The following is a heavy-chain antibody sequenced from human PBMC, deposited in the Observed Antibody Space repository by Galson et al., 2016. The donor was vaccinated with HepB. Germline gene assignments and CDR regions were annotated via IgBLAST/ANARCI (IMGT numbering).Heavy chain of an antibody. Sequence: SLRLSCAASGFTFSDYYISWIRQTPGKGLEWVSHITNSGTATYYADSVKGRFTISRNNAKNSLYLQMKSLRAEDTAMCYCARGPRYDDIWGTYRAPYFDYWGRGTLITVSS. D-gene: IGHD3-16*02. J-gene: IGHJ4*02. CDR1: GFTFSDYY. CDR3: ARGPRYDDIWGTYRAPYFDY. V-gene: IGHV3-11*01. CDR2: ITNSGTAT.